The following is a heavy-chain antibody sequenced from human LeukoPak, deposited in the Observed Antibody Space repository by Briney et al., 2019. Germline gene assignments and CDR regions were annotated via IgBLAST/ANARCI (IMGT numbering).Heavy chain of an antibody. J-gene: IGHJ4*02. CDR3: ARDTHGDYGTIFDY. CDR1: GYTFTSYG. D-gene: IGHD4-17*01. V-gene: IGHV1-18*01. CDR2: ISAYNGNT. Sequence: ASVKVSCKASGYTFTSYGISWVRQAPGQRLEWMGWISAYNGNTNYAQKLQGRVTMTTDTSTSTAYMELRSLRSDDTAVYYCARDTHGDYGTIFDYWGQGTLVTVSS.